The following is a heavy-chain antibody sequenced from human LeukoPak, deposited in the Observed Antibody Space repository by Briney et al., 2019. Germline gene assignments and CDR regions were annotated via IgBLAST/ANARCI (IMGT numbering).Heavy chain of an antibody. CDR3: AKEIVVVITRELFIDY. CDR2: INAGNGNT. D-gene: IGHD3-22*01. Sequence: PAASVTVSCKASGYTFTSYAMHWVRQAPGQRLEWMGWINAGNGNTKYSQKFQGRVTITRDTSASTAYMELSSLRSEDTAVYYCAKEIVVVITRELFIDYWGQGTLVTVSS. CDR1: GYTFTSYA. V-gene: IGHV1-3*01. J-gene: IGHJ4*02.